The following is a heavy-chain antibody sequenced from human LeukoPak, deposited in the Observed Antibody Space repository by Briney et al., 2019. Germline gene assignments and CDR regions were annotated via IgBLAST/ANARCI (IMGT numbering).Heavy chain of an antibody. CDR3: AGGAGVYHYGRDV. J-gene: IGHJ6*04. Sequence: GGSLRLSCAASGFTFSSYSMNWVRQAPGKGLEWVSAISGGGSATYYADSVKGRFTISRDNSKNTLFLQMNTLRADDTAVYYWAGGAGVYHYGRDVWAKGTSVTASS. V-gene: IGHV3-23*01. CDR2: ISGGGSAT. CDR1: GFTFSSYS.